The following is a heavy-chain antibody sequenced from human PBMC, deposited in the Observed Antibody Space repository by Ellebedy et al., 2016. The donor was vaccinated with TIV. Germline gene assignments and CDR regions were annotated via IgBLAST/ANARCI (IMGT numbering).Heavy chain of an antibody. V-gene: IGHV3-21*01. CDR2: IGTRSHHI. CDR1: GFTFSSYS. CDR3: ASRLGIGP. D-gene: IGHD3-16*01. J-gene: IGHJ5*02. Sequence: GGSLRLXXAASGFTFSSYSINWVRQAPGKGLEWVSSIGTRSHHIYYADSIKGRFTISRDNAKNLLYLQMNSLRADDTAVYYCASRLGIGPWGQGTLVTVSS.